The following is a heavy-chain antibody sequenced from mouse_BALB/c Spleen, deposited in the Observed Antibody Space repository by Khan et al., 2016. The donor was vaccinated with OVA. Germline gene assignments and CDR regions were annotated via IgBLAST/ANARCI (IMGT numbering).Heavy chain of an antibody. CDR3: ARQPYYHYYSMDY. D-gene: IGHD2-10*01. V-gene: IGHV2-6-1*01. CDR2: IWSDGST. CDR1: GFSLTNYG. J-gene: IGHJ4*01. Sequence: QVQLKESGPGLVAPSQSLSITCTISGFSLTNYGVHWVRQPPGKGLEWLVVIWSDGSTTYNSALKSRLSISKDNSKSQVFLKMNSLQTDDTDMYYCARQPYYHYYSMDYWGQGTSVTVSS.